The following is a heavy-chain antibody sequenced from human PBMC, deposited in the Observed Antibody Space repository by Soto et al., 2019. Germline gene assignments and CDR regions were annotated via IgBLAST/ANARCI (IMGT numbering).Heavy chain of an antibody. Sequence: GGSLRLSCAASGFTFSSYAMSWVRQAPGKGLERVSAISGSGGSTYYADSVKGRFTISRDNSKNTLYLQMNSLRAEDTAVYYCAIVFDPYYYGSGSYYRPVDYWGQGTLVTVSS. CDR1: GFTFSSYA. D-gene: IGHD3-10*01. J-gene: IGHJ4*02. CDR3: AIVFDPYYYGSGSYYRPVDY. V-gene: IGHV3-23*01. CDR2: ISGSGGST.